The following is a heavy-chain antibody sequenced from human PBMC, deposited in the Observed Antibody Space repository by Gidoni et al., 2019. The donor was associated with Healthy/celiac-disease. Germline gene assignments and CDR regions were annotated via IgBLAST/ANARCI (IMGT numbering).Heavy chain of an antibody. CDR3: ARVVQDLDGYNSN. D-gene: IGHD5-12*01. CDR1: GFTFSSYS. J-gene: IGHJ4*02. Sequence: EVQLVESGGGLVKPGGSLRLSCAASGFTFSSYSMNWVRLAPGKGLEWVSSISSSSSYIYYADSVKGRFTISRDNAKNSLYLQMNSLRAEDTAVYYCARVVQDLDGYNSNWGQGTLVTVSS. V-gene: IGHV3-21*01. CDR2: ISSSSSYI.